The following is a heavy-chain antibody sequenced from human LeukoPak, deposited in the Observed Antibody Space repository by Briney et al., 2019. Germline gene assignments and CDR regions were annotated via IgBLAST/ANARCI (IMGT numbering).Heavy chain of an antibody. CDR1: GGSISSFDW. D-gene: IGHD6-19*01. J-gene: IGHJ4*02. CDR2: IHHNGGT. CDR3: ARGRAVAGLHDY. V-gene: IGHV4-4*02. Sequence: SETLSLTCAVSGGSISSFDWWSWVRQPPGKGLEWIGEIHHNGGTNYNPSLKSRVTISEDKSKNQLSLQLSSVTAADTAVYYCARGRAVAGLHDYWGQGTLVTVSS.